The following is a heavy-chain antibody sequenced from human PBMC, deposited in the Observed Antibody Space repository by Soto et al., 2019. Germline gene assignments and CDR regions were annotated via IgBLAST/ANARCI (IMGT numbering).Heavy chain of an antibody. CDR1: GITYTTYA. CDR3: ARAISGYVT. Sequence: QVQLVQSGAEVKKPGASVKVSCKASGITYTTYAIHWVRQAPGQGLEWTGWINTGNGNTRYSQRFQGRVTLTTDTSASTAYMDLSSLTSEDTAVYYCARAISGYVTWGQGTLITVSS. CDR2: INTGNGNT. D-gene: IGHD5-12*01. V-gene: IGHV1-3*04. J-gene: IGHJ5*02.